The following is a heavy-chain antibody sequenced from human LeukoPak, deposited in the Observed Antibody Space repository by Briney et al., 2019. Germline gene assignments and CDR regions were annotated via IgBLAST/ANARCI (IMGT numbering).Heavy chain of an antibody. CDR3: ASWRTSASVGSGSYFNY. CDR1: GGSFSGYY. D-gene: IGHD3-10*01. CDR2: IKHSGSS. V-gene: IGHV4-34*01. J-gene: IGHJ4*02. Sequence: SETLSLTCTVYGGSFSGYYWSWIRQPPGKGLEWIGEIKHSGSSNYNPSLKSRVTISVDTSKNQFSLKLSSVTAADTAVYYCASWRTSASVGSGSYFNYWGQGTLVTVSS.